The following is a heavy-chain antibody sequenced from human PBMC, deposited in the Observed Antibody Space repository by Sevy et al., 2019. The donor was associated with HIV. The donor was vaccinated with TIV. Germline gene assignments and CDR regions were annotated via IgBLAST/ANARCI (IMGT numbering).Heavy chain of an antibody. D-gene: IGHD1-26*01. Sequence: SETLSLTCTVSGGSISGFYWSWIRQPPGKGLEWSGYIYYSGSTNYNPSLKSRVTISTDTPKNQFSLKLGSVTAADTAVYYCARHGYSGRYSDYWGQGTLVTVSS. CDR1: GGSISGFY. J-gene: IGHJ4*02. CDR2: IYYSGST. CDR3: ARHGYSGRYSDY. V-gene: IGHV4-59*08.